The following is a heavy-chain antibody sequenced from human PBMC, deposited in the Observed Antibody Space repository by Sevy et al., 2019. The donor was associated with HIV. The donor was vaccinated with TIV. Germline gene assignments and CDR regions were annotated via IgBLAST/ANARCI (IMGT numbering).Heavy chain of an antibody. CDR1: GFTFSSYG. CDR2: IWHDGSNK. Sequence: GGSLRLSCAASGFTFSSYGMHWVRQAPGKGLEWVAVIWHDGSNKYYADSVKGRFTISRDNSKNTLYLQMNSLRAEDRAGYYGAREVRVVRLWVGERNDAFDIWGQGTMVTVSS. J-gene: IGHJ3*02. D-gene: IGHD3-10*01. CDR3: AREVRVVRLWVGERNDAFDI. V-gene: IGHV3-33*01.